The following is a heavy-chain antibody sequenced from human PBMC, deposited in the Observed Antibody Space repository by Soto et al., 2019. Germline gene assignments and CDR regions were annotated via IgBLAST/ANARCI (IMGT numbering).Heavy chain of an antibody. CDR2: IYWVDDK. D-gene: IGHD5-12*01. CDR1: GFSLTSGVG. V-gene: IGHV2-5*02. J-gene: IGHJ4*02. Sequence: QITLKESGPTLVRPPQTLTLTCTFSGFSLTSGVGVGWIRQPPGKAMEWLALIYWVDDKRYSPSRKNRLTITKDTSKNQVDLTMTNVGPVDTATYFCAHIDPEIVTVGGHGGFDYWGQVTLVTVSS. CDR3: AHIDPEIVTVGGHGGFDY.